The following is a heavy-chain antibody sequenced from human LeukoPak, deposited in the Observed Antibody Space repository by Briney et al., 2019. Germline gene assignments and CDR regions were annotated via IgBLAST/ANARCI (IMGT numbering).Heavy chain of an antibody. J-gene: IGHJ3*02. CDR1: GGSISSSDW. CDR2: INHSEST. V-gene: IGHV4-4*02. CDR3: ARFGYGDGVDAFDI. Sequence: ASETLSLTCAVSGGSISSSDWWTWVRQPPGKGLEWIGEINHSESTNYNPSLKSRVTISVDTSKNQVSLKLRSVTATDTAVYYCARFGYGDGVDAFDIWGQGTMVTVSS. D-gene: IGHD4-17*01.